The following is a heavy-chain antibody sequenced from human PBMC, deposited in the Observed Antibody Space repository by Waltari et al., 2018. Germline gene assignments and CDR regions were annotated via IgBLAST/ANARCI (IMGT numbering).Heavy chain of an antibody. V-gene: IGHV1-69*02. J-gene: IGHJ4*02. CDR1: GGTFSSYT. D-gene: IGHD4-17*01. CDR2: LIPILGIA. CDR3: ARGIGDFDHFDY. Sequence: QVQLVQSGAEVKKPGSSVKVSCKASGGTFSSYTISWVRQAPGQGLEWMGRLIPILGIANYAQKFQGRVTITADKSTSTAYMELSSLRSEDTAVYYCARGIGDFDHFDYWGQGTLVTVSS.